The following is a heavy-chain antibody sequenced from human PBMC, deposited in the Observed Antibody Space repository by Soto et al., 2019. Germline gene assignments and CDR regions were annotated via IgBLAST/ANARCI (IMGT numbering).Heavy chain of an antibody. Sequence: QAQLVQSGAEVKKPGSSVKVSCKASGGPYNSFAISWVRQAPGQGLEWIGGIIPVFGTATYAQKFKAIVTITAEESTSTDYMVLSSLTSEDTAVYYCARFLGGAGSYYDGQNYNYYNGMDVWGQGTTVTVSS. D-gene: IGHD3-10*01. V-gene: IGHV1-69*01. CDR1: GGPYNSFA. CDR3: ARFLGGAGSYYDGQNYNYYNGMDV. J-gene: IGHJ6*02. CDR2: IIPVFGTA.